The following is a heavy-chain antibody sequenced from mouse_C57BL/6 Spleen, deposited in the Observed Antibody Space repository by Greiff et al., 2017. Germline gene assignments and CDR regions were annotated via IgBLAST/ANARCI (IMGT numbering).Heavy chain of an antibody. J-gene: IGHJ4*01. CDR1: GFSLSTSGMG. V-gene: IGHV8-12*01. CDR3: ARRLSGYAMDY. D-gene: IGHD3-1*01. Sequence: QVTLKESGPGILQSSQTLSLTCSFSGFSLSTSGMGVRWIRQPSGKGLEWLAHIYWDDDKRYNPSLKSRLTISKDPSRKQVSLKITSVDTADTATDYCARRLSGYAMDYWGQGTSVTVSS. CDR2: IYWDDDK.